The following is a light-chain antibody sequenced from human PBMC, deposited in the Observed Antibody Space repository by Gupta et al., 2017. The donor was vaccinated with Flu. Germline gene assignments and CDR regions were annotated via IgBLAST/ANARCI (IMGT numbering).Light chain of an antibody. CDR2: GAS. CDR3: PQYYYCPPRS. V-gene: IGKV3-15*01. Sequence: EIVMTQSPATLSVSPGERATLSCRASQSVSSNLAWYQQQPGQAPRLLIYGASTRAIGIPARFSRSWSGIGFTLTISILQSEDFAVYYCPQYYYCPPRSFGRGTKLEIK. J-gene: IGKJ2*03. CDR1: QSVSSN.